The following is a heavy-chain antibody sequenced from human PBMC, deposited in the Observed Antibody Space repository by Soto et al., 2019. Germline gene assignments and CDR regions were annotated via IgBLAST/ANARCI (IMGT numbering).Heavy chain of an antibody. D-gene: IGHD2-8*01. CDR2: IYYSGST. CDR1: GGSISSSSYY. Sequence: SETLSLTCTVSGGSISSSSYYWGWIRQPPGKGLEWIGSIYYSGSTYYNPSLKSRVTISVDTSKNQFSLKLSSVTAADTAVYYCASVGSVTGVPYDDYWGQGTLVTVSS. CDR3: ASVGSVTGVPYDDY. V-gene: IGHV4-39*01. J-gene: IGHJ4*02.